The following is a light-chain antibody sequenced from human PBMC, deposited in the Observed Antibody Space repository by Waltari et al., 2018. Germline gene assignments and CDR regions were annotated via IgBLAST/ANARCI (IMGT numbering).Light chain of an antibody. CDR1: QSVGDTD. J-gene: IGKJ4*01. CDR3: HQSGGSGRA. V-gene: IGKV3-20*01. Sequence: ENVLTQSPGTLSLSPGERATLSCRARQSVGDTDLAWDQRKPGPAPRLLIYGASTRATGIPDRLSGSGSGTDFTLTISRLEPEDVAVYYCHQSGGSGRAFGGGTKVEIK. CDR2: GAS.